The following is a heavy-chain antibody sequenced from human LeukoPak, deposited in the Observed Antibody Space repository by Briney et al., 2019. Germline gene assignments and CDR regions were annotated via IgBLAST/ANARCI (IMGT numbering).Heavy chain of an antibody. D-gene: IGHD2-2*01. V-gene: IGHV1-69*06. CDR2: IIPIFGTA. Sequence: GSSVKVSCKSSGGTFSSYAISWVRQAPGQGLEWMGVIIPIFGTANYAQKFQGRVTITADKSTSTAYMELSSLRSEDTAVYYCARDVCSSTSCYVGWFDPWGQGTLVTVSS. CDR3: ARDVCSSTSCYVGWFDP. CDR1: GGTFSSYA. J-gene: IGHJ5*02.